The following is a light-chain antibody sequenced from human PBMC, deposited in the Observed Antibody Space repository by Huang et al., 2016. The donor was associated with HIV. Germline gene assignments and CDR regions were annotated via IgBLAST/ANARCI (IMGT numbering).Light chain of an antibody. CDR2: GAA. V-gene: IGKV3-15*01. Sequence: ETVMTQSPATLSVSPGERVTLSCRASQSVSSNLGWYQHTPGQGPRLRIYGAATRATGIPARFSGSGSGTEFTLTINTLQSEDFAVYYCQQYNNWPPNTFGQGTKLEIK. J-gene: IGKJ2*01. CDR3: QQYNNWPPNT. CDR1: QSVSSN.